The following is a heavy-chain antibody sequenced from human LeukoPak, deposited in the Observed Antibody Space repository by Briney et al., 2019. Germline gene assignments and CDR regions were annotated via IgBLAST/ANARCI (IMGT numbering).Heavy chain of an antibody. CDR2: IKEDGSEK. V-gene: IGHV3-7*05. D-gene: IGHD2-21*02. CDR3: AREGIVVVTDPYWYFDL. J-gene: IGHJ2*01. Sequence: GGSLRLSCAASGFTFSSYWMSWVRQAPGKGLEWVANIKEDGSEKFYVDSVKGRFTISRDNAKNSLYLQMNSLRAEDTAVYYCAREGIVVVTDPYWYFDLWGRGTLVTVSS. CDR1: GFTFSSYW.